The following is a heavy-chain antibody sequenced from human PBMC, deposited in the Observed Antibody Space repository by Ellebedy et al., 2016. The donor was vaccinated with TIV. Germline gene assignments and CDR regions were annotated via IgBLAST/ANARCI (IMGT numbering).Heavy chain of an antibody. CDR2: IPFDGSNT. Sequence: GESLKISCAASGFVFSSYTMNWVRQAPGKGLEWVAFIPFDGSNTYYSDSVKGRFTISRDLSENTLYLQMDSLRPEDTAIYYCARDPGGYTLAFWGQGTLVTVSS. V-gene: IGHV3-30*02. CDR1: GFVFSSYT. J-gene: IGHJ4*02. D-gene: IGHD5-24*01. CDR3: ARDPGGYTLAF.